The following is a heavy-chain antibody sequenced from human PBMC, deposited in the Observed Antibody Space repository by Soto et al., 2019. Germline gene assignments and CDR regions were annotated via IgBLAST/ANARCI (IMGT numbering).Heavy chain of an antibody. Sequence: SETLSLTCTVSGGSISSYYWSWVRQPPGKGLEWIGYIYYSGSTNYNPSLKSRVTISVDTSKNQFSLKLSSVTAADTAVYYCARAQDIVVVPAAIRQGGGMDVWGQGTTVTVSS. CDR2: IYYSGST. CDR3: ARAQDIVVVPAAIRQGGGMDV. CDR1: GGSISSYY. V-gene: IGHV4-59*01. D-gene: IGHD2-2*02. J-gene: IGHJ6*02.